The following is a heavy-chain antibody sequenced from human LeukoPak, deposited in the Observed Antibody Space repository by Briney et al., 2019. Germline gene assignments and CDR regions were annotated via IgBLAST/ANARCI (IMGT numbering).Heavy chain of an antibody. D-gene: IGHD2-2*01. V-gene: IGHV1-46*01. CDR2: INPTGGST. J-gene: IGHJ6*02. CDR1: GYTLTNYY. CDR3: ARGGWTIVVVPAFYGMDV. Sequence: ASVKVSCKASGYTLTNYYVHWVRQAPGQGLEWMGIINPTGGSTSYAQKFQDRVTMTTDTSTSTAYMELRSLRSDDTAVYYCARGGWTIVVVPAFYGMDVWGQGTTVTVSS.